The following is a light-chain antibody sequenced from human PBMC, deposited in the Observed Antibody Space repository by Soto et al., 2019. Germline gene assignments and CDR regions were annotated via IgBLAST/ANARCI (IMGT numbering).Light chain of an antibody. CDR1: SSNVGSYT. CDR3: AAWDGSLNGVV. V-gene: IGLV1-44*01. Sequence: QSVLTQPPSASGTPGQRVTISCSGTSSNVGSYTVYWYQQLPGTAPKVLIYSGNRRPSGVPARFSGSKSGTSASLAISGLQSEDEADYYCAAWDGSLNGVVFGGGTKLTVL. J-gene: IGLJ2*01. CDR2: SGN.